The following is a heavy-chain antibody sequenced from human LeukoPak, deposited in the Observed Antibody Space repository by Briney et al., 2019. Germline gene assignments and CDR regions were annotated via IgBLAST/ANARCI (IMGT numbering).Heavy chain of an antibody. D-gene: IGHD3-9*01. J-gene: IGHJ4*02. V-gene: IGHV3-9*01. Sequence: SGGSLRLSCAASGFTFDDYAMHWVRQAPGKGLEWVSGISWNSGSIGYADSVKGRFTISRDNAKNSLYLQMNSLRAEDTALYYCAKDSSFSYDILTGYYISYFDYWGQGTLVTVSS. CDR3: AKDSSFSYDILTGYYISYFDY. CDR2: ISWNSGSI. CDR1: GFTFDDYA.